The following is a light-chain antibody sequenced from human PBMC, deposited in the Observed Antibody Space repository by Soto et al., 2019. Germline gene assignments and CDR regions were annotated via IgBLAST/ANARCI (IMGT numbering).Light chain of an antibody. V-gene: IGKV1-5*03. CDR3: QQYSAYPWT. CDR2: KAS. CDR1: QSITNG. Sequence: DIQMTQSPSALPASVGDRVTIACRAGQSITNGLAWYQHKPGKAPKLLIYKASSVESWVPSRFRGTGSGTEFTLTISSLTPDDFETYYCQQYSAYPWTFGQGTNVYIK. J-gene: IGKJ1*01.